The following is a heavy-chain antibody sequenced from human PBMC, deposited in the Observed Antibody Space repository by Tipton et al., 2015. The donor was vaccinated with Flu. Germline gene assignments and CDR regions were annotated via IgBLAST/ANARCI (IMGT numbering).Heavy chain of an antibody. Sequence: TLSLTCSVSGGPITSSSYYWGWIRQPPGRPLEWVGSIHYTGYRYDNPSLKSRLAMSIYTSQSQFSLRLSSMTAADTAVYYCAKVKFGWVESWAQGTLVTVSS. V-gene: IGHV4-39*07. D-gene: IGHD3-16*01. CDR3: AKVKFGWVES. J-gene: IGHJ5*01. CDR1: GGPITSSSYY. CDR2: IHYTGYR.